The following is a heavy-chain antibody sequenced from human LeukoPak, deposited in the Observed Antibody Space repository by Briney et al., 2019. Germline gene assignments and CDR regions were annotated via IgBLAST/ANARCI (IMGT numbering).Heavy chain of an antibody. J-gene: IGHJ4*02. CDR2: IYYSGST. D-gene: IGHD5-18*01. Sequence: SQTLSLTCTVSGGSISSGGYYWSWIRQHPGKGLEWIGYIYYSGSTYYNPSLKCRVTISVDTSKNQFSLKLSSVTAADTAVYYCARDPVGYSYGYNYFDYWGQGTLVTVSS. CDR1: GGSISSGGYY. CDR3: ARDPVGYSYGYNYFDY. V-gene: IGHV4-31*03.